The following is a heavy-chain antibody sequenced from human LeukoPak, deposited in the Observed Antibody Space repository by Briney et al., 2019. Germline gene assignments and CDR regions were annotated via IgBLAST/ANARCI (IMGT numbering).Heavy chain of an antibody. D-gene: IGHD3-10*01. CDR2: ISSSTGYI. J-gene: IGHJ4*02. Sequence: GGSLRLSCAASGFTFSSYSMNWVRQAPGKGLEWDSSISSSTGYIYYADSVKGRFTISRDNSKNTLYLQMNSLRAEDTAVYYCAKPSRVRGVPFDYWGQGTLVTVSS. CDR3: AKPSRVRGVPFDY. CDR1: GFTFSSYS. V-gene: IGHV3-21*01.